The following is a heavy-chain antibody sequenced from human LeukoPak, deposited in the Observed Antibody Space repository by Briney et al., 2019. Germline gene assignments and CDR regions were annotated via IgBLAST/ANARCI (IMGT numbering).Heavy chain of an antibody. D-gene: IGHD2-15*01. J-gene: IGHJ6*03. V-gene: IGHV4-39*01. CDR2: IYYSGST. CDR3: ARPYCSGDSCYGAGYYYYYMDV. CDR1: GGFISSSSYY. Sequence: PSETLSLTCTVSGGFISSSSYYWGWIRQPPGKGLEWIGSIYYSGSTYYNPSLKSRVTISVDTSKNQFSLKLSSVTAADTAVYYCARPYCSGDSCYGAGYYYYYMDVWGKGTTVTVSS.